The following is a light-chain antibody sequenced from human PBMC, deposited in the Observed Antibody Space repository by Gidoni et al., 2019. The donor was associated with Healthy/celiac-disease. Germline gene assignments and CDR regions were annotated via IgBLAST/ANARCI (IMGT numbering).Light chain of an antibody. CDR2: AAS. CDR1: QSISSY. Sequence: DIQMTQSPSSLSASVGDRVTITCRASQSISSYLNWYQQKPGKAPKLLIYAASSLQSGVPSRFSGSVSGTDFPLTLSSLQPEDFATYSCQQSYSTTWTFGQGTKVEIK. J-gene: IGKJ1*01. CDR3: QQSYSTTWT. V-gene: IGKV1-39*01.